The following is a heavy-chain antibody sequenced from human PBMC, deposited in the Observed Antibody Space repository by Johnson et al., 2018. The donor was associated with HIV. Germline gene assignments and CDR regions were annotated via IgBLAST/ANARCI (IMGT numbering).Heavy chain of an antibody. CDR1: GFTFDDYG. CDR2: ISWNSGSI. J-gene: IGHJ3*02. Sequence: EQLVESGGGVVRPGGSLRLSCAASGFTFDDYGMSWVRQAPGKGLEWVSGISWNSGSIGYADSVQGGFTLSRDNAKNSLYLQMNSLRAEDTALYYCAKDTEAAAGTDDAFDIWGQGTMVTVSS. D-gene: IGHD6-13*01. CDR3: AKDTEAAAGTDDAFDI. V-gene: IGHV3-20*04.